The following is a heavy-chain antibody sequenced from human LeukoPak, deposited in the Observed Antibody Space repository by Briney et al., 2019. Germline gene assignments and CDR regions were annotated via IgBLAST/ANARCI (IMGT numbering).Heavy chain of an antibody. CDR3: AREYEQQLVRLDYFDY. J-gene: IGHJ4*02. V-gene: IGHV3-7*01. Sequence: GGSLRLSCAASGFTFSSYWMSWVRQAPGKGLEWVANIKQDGSEKYYVDSVKGRFTISRDNAKNSLYLQMNSLRAEDTAVYYCAREYEQQLVRLDYFDYWGQGTLVTVSS. D-gene: IGHD6-13*01. CDR1: GFTFSSYW. CDR2: IKQDGSEK.